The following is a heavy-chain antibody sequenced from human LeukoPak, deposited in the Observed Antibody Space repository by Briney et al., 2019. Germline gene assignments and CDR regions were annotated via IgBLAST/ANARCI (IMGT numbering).Heavy chain of an antibody. CDR2: ISSSSSYI. D-gene: IGHD2-2*01. V-gene: IGHV3-21*01. Sequence: PGGSLRLSCAASGFTFSSYSMNWVRQAPGKGLEWVSSISSSSSYIYYADSVKGRFTISRDNAKNSLYLQMNSLRAEDTAVYYCARVKESLRYIVVVPAATDYWGQGTLVTVSS. CDR3: ARVKESLRYIVVVPAATDY. J-gene: IGHJ4*02. CDR1: GFTFSSYS.